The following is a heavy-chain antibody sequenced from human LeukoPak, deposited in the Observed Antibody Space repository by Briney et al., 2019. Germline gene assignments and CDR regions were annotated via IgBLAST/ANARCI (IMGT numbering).Heavy chain of an antibody. Sequence: GGSLRLSCAASGFTFSSYSMNWVRQAPGKGLEWVSSISSSSIYIYYADSVKGRFTISRDNAKNSLYLQMNSLRAEDTAVYYCARSPGYYDFWSGRYFDYWGQGTLVTVSS. V-gene: IGHV3-21*01. J-gene: IGHJ4*02. CDR3: ARSPGYYDFWSGRYFDY. D-gene: IGHD3-3*01. CDR1: GFTFSSYS. CDR2: ISSSSIYI.